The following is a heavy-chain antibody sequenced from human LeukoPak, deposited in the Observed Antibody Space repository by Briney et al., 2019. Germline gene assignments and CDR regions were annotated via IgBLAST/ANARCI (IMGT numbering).Heavy chain of an antibody. V-gene: IGHV1-18*01. Sequence: ASVKVSCKASGYTFTSYGISWVRQAPGQGLEWMGWISAYNGNTNYAQKLQGRVTMTTDTSTSTAYMELRSLRSDDTAVYYCARDRYYYDSSGYPGDYWGQGTLVTVSS. CDR2: ISAYNGNT. CDR3: ARDRYYYDSSGYPGDY. J-gene: IGHJ4*02. CDR1: GYTFTSYG. D-gene: IGHD3-22*01.